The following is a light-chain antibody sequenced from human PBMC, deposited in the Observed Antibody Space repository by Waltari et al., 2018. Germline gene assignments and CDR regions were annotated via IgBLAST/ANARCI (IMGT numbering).Light chain of an antibody. CDR1: PSVLYSSNNKNY. J-gene: IGKJ2*01. CDR2: WAS. V-gene: IGKV4-1*01. CDR3: QQYYTNSYT. Sequence: DIVLTHSPDSLPVSLGERATINCTSSPSVLYSSNNKNYLAWYQQKPGQPPKLLIYWASTRESWVPDRFSGSGSGTDFTLTISSLQAEDVAVYYCQQYYTNSYTFGQGTKLEIK.